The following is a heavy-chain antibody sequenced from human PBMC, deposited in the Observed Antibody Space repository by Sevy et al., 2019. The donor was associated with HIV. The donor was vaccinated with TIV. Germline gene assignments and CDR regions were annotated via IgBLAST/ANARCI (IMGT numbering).Heavy chain of an antibody. D-gene: IGHD5-12*01. CDR3: TSSSGGDSGNEPRSLSDMSYYYGMDV. CDR2: IQSKTDGGST. V-gene: IGHV3-15*01. J-gene: IGHJ6*02. Sequence: GGSLRLSCVASRFTFSKAWMSWVRQAPGKGLEWVGRIQSKTDGGSTDYAAPVKGRFTISRDDSKNRLYLQMDSLQTEDTGVYFCTSSSGGDSGNEPRSLSDMSYYYGMDVWGQGTTVTVSS. CDR1: RFTFSKAW.